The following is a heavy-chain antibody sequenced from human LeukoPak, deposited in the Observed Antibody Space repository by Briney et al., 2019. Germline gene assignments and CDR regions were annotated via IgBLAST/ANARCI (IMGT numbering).Heavy chain of an antibody. V-gene: IGHV1-3*03. J-gene: IGHJ4*02. CDR1: GYTFTSYA. CDR3: ARTKGSSYGLGY. Sequence: GASVKVSCKASGYTFTSYAMHWVRQAPGQRLEWMGWINAGNGNTKYSQEFQGRVTITRDTSASTAYMELSSLRSEDMAVYYCARTKGSSYGLGYWGQGTLVTVSS. CDR2: INAGNGNT. D-gene: IGHD5-18*01.